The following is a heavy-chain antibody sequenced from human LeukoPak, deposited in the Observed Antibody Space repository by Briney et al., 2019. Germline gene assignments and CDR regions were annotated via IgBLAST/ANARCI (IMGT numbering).Heavy chain of an antibody. V-gene: IGHV1-3*04. CDR3: ARGGGVVPAAMLVLGENWFDP. J-gene: IGHJ5*02. D-gene: IGHD2-2*01. CDR2: LNTGSGNT. CDR1: GYTFISYG. Sequence: ASVKVSCKASGYTFISYGIHWVRQAPGQRLEWMGWLNTGSGNTKYSQKFQGSVTITRDTSASTAYMELRSLRSDDTAVYYCARGGGVVPAAMLVLGENWFDPWGQGTLVTVSS.